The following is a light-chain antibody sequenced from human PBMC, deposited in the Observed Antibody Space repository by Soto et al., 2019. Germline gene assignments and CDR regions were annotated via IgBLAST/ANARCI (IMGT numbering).Light chain of an antibody. V-gene: IGKV3-15*01. CDR1: EGVGSN. J-gene: IGKJ2*01. CDR3: QHYHNWPPYT. Sequence: EIVMTQSPATLSVSPGERATLSCRASEGVGSNLAWYQQKPGQAPRLLIYGASTRATDIPARFSGSGSGTEFTLTISSLQSEDFAVYYCQHYHNWPPYTFGQGTKLEIK. CDR2: GAS.